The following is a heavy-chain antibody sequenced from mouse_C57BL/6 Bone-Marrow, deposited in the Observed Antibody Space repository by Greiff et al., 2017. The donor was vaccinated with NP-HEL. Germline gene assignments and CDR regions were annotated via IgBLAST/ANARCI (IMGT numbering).Heavy chain of an antibody. J-gene: IGHJ3*01. V-gene: IGHV1-80*01. Sequence: QVQLQQSGAELVKPGASVKISCKASGYAFSSYWMNWVKQRPGKGLEWIGQLYPGDGDTNSNGKFKDKASLTADKSYSTAYMHLSSLTSEDSAVYFCARGAYWGQGTLVTVSA. CDR1: GYAFSSYW. CDR3: ARGAY. CDR2: LYPGDGDT.